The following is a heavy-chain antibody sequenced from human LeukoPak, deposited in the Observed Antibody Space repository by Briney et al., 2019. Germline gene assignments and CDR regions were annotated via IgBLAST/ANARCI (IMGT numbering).Heavy chain of an antibody. D-gene: IGHD6-6*01. CDR2: ISASSSNI. J-gene: IGHJ6*02. CDR1: GFTFRSYS. V-gene: IGHV3-21*01. CDR3: ARDIIAARGGYYYGMDV. Sequence: PGGSLRLSCAASGFTFRSYSMNWVRQAPGKGLEWVSCISASSSNIYYADSVKGRFTISRDNAKNSLYLQMNSLRAEDTAVYYCARDIIAARGGYYYGMDVWGQGTTVTVSS.